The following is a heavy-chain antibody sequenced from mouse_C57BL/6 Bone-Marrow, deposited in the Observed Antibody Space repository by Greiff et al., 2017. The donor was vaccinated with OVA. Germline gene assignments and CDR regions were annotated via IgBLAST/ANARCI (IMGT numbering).Heavy chain of an antibody. CDR2: IGRKSSNSAT. J-gene: IGHJ3*01. V-gene: IGHV10-3*01. D-gene: IGHD2-2*01. CDR1: GFTFNTYA. Sequence: EVQGVESGGGLVQPKGSLKLSCAASGFTFNTYAMHWVRQAPGQGLEWVARIGRKSSNSATYYADSVKDRFTISRDDSQSMLYLQMNNLKTEDTAMYYCVREGGEGYPWFAYWGQGTLVTVSA. CDR3: VREGGEGYPWFAY.